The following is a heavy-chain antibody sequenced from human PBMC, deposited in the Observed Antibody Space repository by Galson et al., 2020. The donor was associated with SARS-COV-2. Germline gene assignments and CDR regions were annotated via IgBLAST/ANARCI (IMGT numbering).Heavy chain of an antibody. Sequence: GGSLRLSCAASGFTFSNYGMHWVRQAPGKGLEWVAVIWYDGSNKYYADSAKGRFTISRDNSKNTLYLEMNSLRAEDMAVYYCARGVEKLLTVIGERAPYYGMDVWGQGTTVTVSS. V-gene: IGHV3-33*01. D-gene: IGHD2-21*01. CDR1: GFTFSNYG. J-gene: IGHJ6*02. CDR2: IWYDGSNK. CDR3: ARGVEKLLTVIGERAPYYGMDV.